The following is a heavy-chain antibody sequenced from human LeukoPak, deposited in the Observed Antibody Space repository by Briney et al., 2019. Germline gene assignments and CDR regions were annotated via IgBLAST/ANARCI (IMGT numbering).Heavy chain of an antibody. J-gene: IGHJ6*02. CDR1: GYTFTVYA. Sequence: GASVKVSCKTSGYTFTVYAIHWVRQAPGQRLEWMGWINTNTGNPTYAQGFTGRFVFSLDTSVSTAYLQISSLKAEDTAVYYCARDVSSGWDYYYYYYGMDVWGQGTTVTVSS. CDR3: ARDVSSGWDYYYYYYGMDV. D-gene: IGHD6-19*01. CDR2: INTNTGNP. V-gene: IGHV7-4-1*02.